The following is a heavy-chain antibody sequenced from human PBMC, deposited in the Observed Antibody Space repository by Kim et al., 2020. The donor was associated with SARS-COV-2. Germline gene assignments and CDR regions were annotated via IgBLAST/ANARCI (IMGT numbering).Heavy chain of an antibody. V-gene: IGHV3-21*01. J-gene: IGHJ3*02. CDR1: GFTFSSYS. Sequence: GGSLRLSCAASGFTFSSYSMNWVRQAPGKGLEWVSSISSSSSYIYYADSVKGRFTISRDNAKNSLYLQMNSLRAEDTAVYYYAREGAVNGAFDIWGQGTMVTVSS. CDR3: AREGAVNGAFDI. D-gene: IGHD4-17*01. CDR2: ISSSSSYI.